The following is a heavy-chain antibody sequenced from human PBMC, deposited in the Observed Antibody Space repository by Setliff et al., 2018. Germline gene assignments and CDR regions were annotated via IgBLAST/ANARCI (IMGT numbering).Heavy chain of an antibody. J-gene: IGHJ4*02. V-gene: IGHV1-18*01. CDR1: GYTFTRHG. D-gene: IGHD3-16*01. CDR2: ISVYNGNT. CDR3: TRSRAPRVVLAADFDL. Sequence: ASVKVSCKASGYTFTRHGISWVRQAPGQGLEWMGWISVYNGNTNYPQRLQDRLTVTADTSTKTTYMELRSLTSDDTAVYFCTRSRAPRVVLAADFDLWGQGTLVTVSS.